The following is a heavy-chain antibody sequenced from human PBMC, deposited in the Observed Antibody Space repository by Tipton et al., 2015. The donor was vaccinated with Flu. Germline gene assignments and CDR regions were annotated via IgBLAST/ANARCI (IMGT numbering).Heavy chain of an antibody. CDR2: IFYSGTT. V-gene: IGHV4-59*01. D-gene: IGHD2-15*01. Sequence: GLVKPSETLSLTCTISGGSFSSFHWSWIRQPPGKGLEWFGSIFYSGTTNYNPSLKSRVTISVDTSKNQFSLKLTSVTAADTAIYYCARVVCSGGSCYSGDYYGMDVWGQGTTVTVSS. CDR3: ARVVCSGGSCYSGDYYGMDV. J-gene: IGHJ6*02. CDR1: GGSFSSFH.